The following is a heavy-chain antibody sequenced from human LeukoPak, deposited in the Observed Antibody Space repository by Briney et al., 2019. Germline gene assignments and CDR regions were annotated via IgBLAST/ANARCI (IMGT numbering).Heavy chain of an antibody. J-gene: IGHJ4*02. CDR2: IHHSGGT. V-gene: IGHV4-59*01. Sequence: SETLSLTCTVSGGSINDASWNWLRKPPGQGLEWIGYIHHSGGTNYNPSLKSRVTISLDTSKNQFSLKLSSVTAADTAVYYCARVGTYYRSLDSWGQGTLVTVSS. CDR3: ARVGTYYRSLDS. CDR1: GGSINDAS. D-gene: IGHD3-10*01.